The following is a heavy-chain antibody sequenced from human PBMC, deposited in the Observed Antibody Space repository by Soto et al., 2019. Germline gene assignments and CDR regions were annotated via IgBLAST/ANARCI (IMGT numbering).Heavy chain of an antibody. CDR2: IYYSGST. CDR1: GGSISSSSYY. J-gene: IGHJ6*03. V-gene: IGHV4-39*01. CDR3: ARRGSSRLYYYYYMDG. Sequence: SETLSLTCTVSGGSISSSSYYWGWIRQPPGKGLEWIGSIYYSGSTYYNPSLKSRVTISVDTSKNQFSLKLSPVTAADTAVYYCARRGSSRLYYYYYMDGWGKGTTVTVSS. D-gene: IGHD3-16*01.